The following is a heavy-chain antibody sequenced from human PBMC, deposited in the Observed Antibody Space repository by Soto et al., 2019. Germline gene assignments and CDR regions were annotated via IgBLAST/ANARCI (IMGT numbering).Heavy chain of an antibody. J-gene: IGHJ5*02. CDR2: INHVGGT. D-gene: IGHD3-16*02. CDR3: VRRRYQLPSSVLWLDP. Sequence: ASETLSLTCAVYGGFLSESYWTWIRQPPGKGLEWIGEINHVGGTNYNPSLKSRVTMSVDTSQNQFSLRLISVTAADTAMYFCVRRRYQLPSSVLWLDPWGQGTPVTVSS. V-gene: IGHV4-34*01. CDR1: GGFLSESY.